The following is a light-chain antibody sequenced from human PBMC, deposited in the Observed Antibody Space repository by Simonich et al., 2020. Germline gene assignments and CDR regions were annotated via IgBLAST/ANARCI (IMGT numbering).Light chain of an antibody. V-gene: IGKV4-1*01. Sequence: DIVMTQSPDSLAVSLGERATINCKSSQSFLYSSNNKHYLAWYQQKPGQPPKLLIYWASTRESGVPDRFSGSGSGTDFTLTISSLQAEDVAVYYCQQYYSTPPYTFGQGTKLEIK. J-gene: IGKJ2*01. CDR1: QSFLYSSNNKHY. CDR3: QQYYSTPPYT. CDR2: WAS.